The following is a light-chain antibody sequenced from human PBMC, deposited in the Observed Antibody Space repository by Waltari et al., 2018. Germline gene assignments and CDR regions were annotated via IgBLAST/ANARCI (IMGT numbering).Light chain of an antibody. CDR1: SSDVGKYNL. J-gene: IGLJ3*02. Sequence: QSALTQPASVSGSPGQSITISCTGTSSDVGKYNLVSWYQQHPGKAPKVMIYEVSKRPSGVSNRFSGSKSGNTACLTISGLQAEDEADYYCCSYVRSTWVFGGGTKLTVL. V-gene: IGLV2-23*02. CDR3: CSYVRSTWV. CDR2: EVS.